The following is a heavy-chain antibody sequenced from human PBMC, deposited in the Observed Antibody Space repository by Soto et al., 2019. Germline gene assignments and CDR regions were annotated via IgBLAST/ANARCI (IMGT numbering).Heavy chain of an antibody. Sequence: EVQLVESGGGLVQPGGSLRLSCAASGFSFSDAWMIWVRQAPGKGLQWVGRIKSKSDGETTDYAAPVKGRFAISRDDSKKTVYLRMNSLKTEDTATYFYTTQGGGDDIYFDYWGQGTLVAVSS. CDR1: GFSFSDAW. V-gene: IGHV3-15*01. CDR3: TTQGGGDDIYFDY. J-gene: IGHJ4*02. D-gene: IGHD3-16*01. CDR2: IKSKSDGETT.